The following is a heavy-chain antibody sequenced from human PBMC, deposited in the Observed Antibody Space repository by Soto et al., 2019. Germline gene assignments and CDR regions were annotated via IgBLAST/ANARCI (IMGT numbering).Heavy chain of an antibody. CDR2: ISSTGSYT. V-gene: IGHV3-23*01. D-gene: IGHD3-22*01. Sequence: LSLSCAASGFTFSSYAMSWVRQAPGKGLEWVSAISSTGSYTNYADSVKGRFTISRDNSKNTLYLQMNSLRAEDTAVYYCAKGYYYASRGYYPNFAYWGQGPLVTVSS. J-gene: IGHJ4*02. CDR1: GFTFSSYA. CDR3: AKGYYYASRGYYPNFAY.